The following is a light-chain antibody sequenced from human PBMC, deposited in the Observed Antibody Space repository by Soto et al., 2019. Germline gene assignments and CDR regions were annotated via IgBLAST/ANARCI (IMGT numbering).Light chain of an antibody. CDR3: AAWDGSRNGHV. Sequence: QSVLTQPPSASGTPGQRITISCSGSNSNIGSTSVHWYQQFPGTAPKPLIHSDKQRPSGFPDRFSASKSGTSASLAISGLQSEEEDDYCCAAWDGSRNGHVFGTGTKLTVL. J-gene: IGLJ1*01. CDR2: SDK. V-gene: IGLV1-44*01. CDR1: NSNIGSTS.